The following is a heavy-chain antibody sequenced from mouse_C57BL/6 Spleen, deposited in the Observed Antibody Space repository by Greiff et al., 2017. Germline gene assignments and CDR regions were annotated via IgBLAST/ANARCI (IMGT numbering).Heavy chain of an antibody. V-gene: IGHV3-6*01. CDR3: ARERTYYFDY. CDR1: GYSFTSGYY. Sequence: DVKLQESGPGLVKPSQSLSLTCSVTGYSFTSGYYWNWIRQFPGNKLEWMGYISYDGSNNYNPSLKNRISITRDTSKNQFFLKLNSVTTEDTATYYGARERTYYFDYWGQGTTLTGSS. CDR2: ISYDGSN. J-gene: IGHJ2*01.